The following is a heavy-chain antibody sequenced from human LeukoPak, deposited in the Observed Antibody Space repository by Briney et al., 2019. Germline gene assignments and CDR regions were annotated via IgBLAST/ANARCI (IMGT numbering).Heavy chain of an antibody. CDR1: GFTFSSYW. Sequence: GGSLRLSCAASGFTFSSYWMSWVRQAPGKGLEWVANIKQDGSEKYYADSVKGRFTISRDNAKNSLYLQMNSLRAEDTAVYYCARPLYGDYAYYYGMDVWGQGTTVTVSS. CDR2: IKQDGSEK. CDR3: ARPLYGDYAYYYGMDV. D-gene: IGHD4-17*01. J-gene: IGHJ6*02. V-gene: IGHV3-7*01.